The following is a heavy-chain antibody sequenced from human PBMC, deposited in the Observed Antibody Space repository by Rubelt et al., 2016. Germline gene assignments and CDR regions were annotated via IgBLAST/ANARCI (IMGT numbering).Heavy chain of an antibody. CDR2: IYYSGST. CDR1: GGSISSYY. CDR3: ARQYSV. D-gene: IGHD4-11*01. V-gene: IGHV4-59*05. J-gene: IGHJ6*02. Sequence: QVQLQESGPGLVKPSETLSLTCTVSGGSISSYYWSWIRQPPGKGLEWIGSIYYSGSTYYNPSLKSRVTISVDTSKNQFYLKLSSVTAADTAVYCCARQYSVWGQGTTVTVSS.